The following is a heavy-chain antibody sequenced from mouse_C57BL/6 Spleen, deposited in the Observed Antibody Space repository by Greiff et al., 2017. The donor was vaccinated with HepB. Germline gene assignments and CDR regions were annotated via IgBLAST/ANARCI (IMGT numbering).Heavy chain of an antibody. CDR3: ARVNYYSNYIFAY. J-gene: IGHJ3*01. V-gene: IGHV1-50*01. Sequence: QVQLKQPGAELVKPGASVKLSCKASGYTFTSYWMQWVKQRPGQGLEWIGEIDPSDSYTNYNQKFKGKATLTVDTSSSTAYMQLSSLTSEDSAVYYCARVNYYSNYIFAYWGQGTLVTVSA. CDR2: IDPSDSYT. D-gene: IGHD2-5*01. CDR1: GYTFTSYW.